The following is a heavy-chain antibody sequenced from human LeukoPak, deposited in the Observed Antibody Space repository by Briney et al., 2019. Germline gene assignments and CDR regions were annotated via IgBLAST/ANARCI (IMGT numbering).Heavy chain of an antibody. V-gene: IGHV1-18*01. D-gene: IGHD3-22*01. J-gene: IGHJ4*02. CDR2: ISAYNGNT. CDR1: GYTFTSYG. CDR3: ARDFSKGVITTRGFDY. Sequence: ASVKVSCKASGYTFTSYGISWVRQAPGQGLEWMGWISAYNGNTKYARKLQGRVTMTTDTSTSTAYMELRSLRSDDTAVYYCARDFSKGVITTRGFDYWGQGTLVTVSS.